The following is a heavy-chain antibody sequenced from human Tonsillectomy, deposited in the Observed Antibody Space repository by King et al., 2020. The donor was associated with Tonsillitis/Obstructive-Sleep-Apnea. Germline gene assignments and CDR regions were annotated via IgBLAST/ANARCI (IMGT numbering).Heavy chain of an antibody. D-gene: IGHD4-17*01. CDR2: INAGNGNA. CDR1: GHTFTSYA. V-gene: IGHV1-3*01. Sequence: QLVQSGAEVKKPGASVKVSCKASGHTFTSYALHCVRQAPGQRLEWMGLINAGNGNARYSQNVQGGVTITRDTSASTTYMELSSLRSEDTALFYCALGGGDYTPLDYWGQGTLVTVSS. J-gene: IGHJ4*02. CDR3: ALGGGDYTPLDY.